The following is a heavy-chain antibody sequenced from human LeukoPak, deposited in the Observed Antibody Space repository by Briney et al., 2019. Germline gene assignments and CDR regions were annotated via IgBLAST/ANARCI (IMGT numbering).Heavy chain of an antibody. CDR3: ASSRGYSYGFGY. CDR2: IYHRGSN. Sequence: SQTLSLTRAVSRGSLSSGVYSWSWIRQPPGEGLEWMGYIYHRGSNYYHTPCKGRVTISVDRSKKHFSLKLSSFTPRATAVYYCASSRGYSYGFGYWGQGTLVTLSS. V-gene: IGHV4-30-2*01. CDR1: RGSLSSGVYS. D-gene: IGHD5-18*01. J-gene: IGHJ4*02.